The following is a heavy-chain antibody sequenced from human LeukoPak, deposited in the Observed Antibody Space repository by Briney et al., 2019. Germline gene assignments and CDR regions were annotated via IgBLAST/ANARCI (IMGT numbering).Heavy chain of an antibody. D-gene: IGHD3-9*01. CDR1: GGTFCSYA. J-gene: IGHJ4*02. CDR3: ARSRADYDILTGYPYYFDY. Sequence: GASVKVSCKASGGTFCSYAISWVRQAPGQGLEWMGGIIPIFGTANYAQKFQGRVTITADKSTSTAYMELSSLRSEDTAVYYCARSRADYDILTGYPYYFDYWGQGTLVTVSS. CDR2: IIPIFGTA. V-gene: IGHV1-69*06.